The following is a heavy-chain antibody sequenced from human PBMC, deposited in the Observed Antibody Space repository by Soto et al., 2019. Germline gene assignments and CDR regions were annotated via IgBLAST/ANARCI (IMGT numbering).Heavy chain of an antibody. CDR3: ARSRGIVGATNDTFDI. D-gene: IGHD1-26*01. Sequence: SVKVSCKVSGFTLTGSAVQWVRPARGQRLGWIGWIVVGSGNTNYAQKFQERVTITRXXXXXXAXMXLXSXRSEDTAVYYCARSRGIVGATNDTFDIRG. CDR1: GFTLTGSA. CDR2: IVVGSGNT. J-gene: IGHJ3*02. V-gene: IGHV1-58*01.